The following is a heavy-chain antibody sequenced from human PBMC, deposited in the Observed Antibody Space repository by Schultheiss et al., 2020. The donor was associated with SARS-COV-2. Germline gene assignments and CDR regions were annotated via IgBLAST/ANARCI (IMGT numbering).Heavy chain of an antibody. J-gene: IGHJ4*02. CDR1: GFSFRTYA. CDR3: AKDRALPVVPAAIFTG. Sequence: GGSLRLSCAASGFSFRTYAMSWVRQAPGKGLEWVSAMSDSGDRTYYADSVKGRFTISRDNSKNTLYLQMNSLRAEDTAVYYCAKDRALPVVPAAIFTGWGQGTLVTVSS. CDR2: MSDSGDRT. V-gene: IGHV3-23*01. D-gene: IGHD2-2*01.